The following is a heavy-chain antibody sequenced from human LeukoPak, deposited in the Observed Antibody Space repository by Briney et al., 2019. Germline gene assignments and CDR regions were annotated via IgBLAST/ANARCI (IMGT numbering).Heavy chain of an antibody. CDR2: IDGSGGST. CDR1: GFSFSTSV. V-gene: IGHV3-64*01. CDR3: AREGHSSGHCGDFDV. J-gene: IGHJ3*01. Sequence: GGSLRLSCAATGFSFSTSVMHWVRQGPGKGLEYVSGIDGSGGSTHYAHPLKDRFTISRDNSKNTLYLQMGDLRAEDMAVYYCAREGHSSGHCGDFDVWGQGTMVTVSS. D-gene: IGHD3-22*01.